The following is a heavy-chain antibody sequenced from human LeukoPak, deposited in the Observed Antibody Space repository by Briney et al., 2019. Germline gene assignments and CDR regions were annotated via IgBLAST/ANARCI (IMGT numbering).Heavy chain of an antibody. D-gene: IGHD2/OR15-2a*01. CDR2: INGRGDNT. Sequence: GGSLRHSCAASGVILSRYAMSWVRQAPGKGLEWVSAINGRGDNTYYADFVKGRFTISRDNSKSTVYLQMNSLRTEDTAVYYCAKDRVSPGFNWFDPWGQGTLVTVSS. J-gene: IGHJ5*02. CDR3: AKDRVSPGFNWFDP. V-gene: IGHV3-23*01. CDR1: GVILSRYA.